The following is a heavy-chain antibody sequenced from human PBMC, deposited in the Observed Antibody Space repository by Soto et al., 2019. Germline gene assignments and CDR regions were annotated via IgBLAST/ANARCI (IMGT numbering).Heavy chain of an antibody. V-gene: IGHV2-5*02. CDR2: IYWDDDK. CDR1: GFSLSTSGVG. D-gene: IGHD3-16*01. CDR3: SHRGGGFGYYFDY. Sequence: QITLKESGPTLVKPTQTLTLTCTFSGFSLSTSGVGVGWIRQPPGKALEWLALIYWDDDKRYSPSLKSRLTNTKEPPKNQVGLKMTKLDPGGNAQNFRSHRGGGFGYYFDYWGQGTLVTVSS. J-gene: IGHJ4*02.